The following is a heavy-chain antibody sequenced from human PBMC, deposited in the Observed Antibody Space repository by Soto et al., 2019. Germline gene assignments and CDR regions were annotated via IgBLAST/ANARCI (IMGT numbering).Heavy chain of an antibody. D-gene: IGHD1-1*01. CDR2: ISAYNGNT. CDR3: ARAVNWNEPEYYFDY. V-gene: IGHV1-18*01. CDR1: GYTFTSYG. J-gene: IGHJ4*02. Sequence: ASVKVSCKASGYTFTSYGISWVRQAPGQGLEWMGWISAYNGNTNYAQKLQGRVTMTTDTSTSTAYMELRSLRSDDTAVYYCARAVNWNEPEYYFDYWGQGTLVTVSS.